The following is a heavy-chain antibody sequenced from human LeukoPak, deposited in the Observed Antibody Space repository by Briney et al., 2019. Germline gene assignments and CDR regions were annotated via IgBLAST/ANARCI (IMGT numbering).Heavy chain of an antibody. CDR3: AGHHPRNTVDF. Sequence: TSETLSLTCTVSGDSVSGVYWSWIRQPPGKGLEWIAYISDIGSINYNPSLKSRVTISLDTSKNQLSLKLRSVTAADTAVYYCAGHHPRNTVDFWGQGTLVTVSS. CDR2: ISDIGSI. J-gene: IGHJ4*02. CDR1: GDSVSGVY. D-gene: IGHD2/OR15-2a*01. V-gene: IGHV4-59*08.